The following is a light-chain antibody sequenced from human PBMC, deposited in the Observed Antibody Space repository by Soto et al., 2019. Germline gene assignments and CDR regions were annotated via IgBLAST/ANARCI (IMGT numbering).Light chain of an antibody. Sequence: QPVLTQSPSASASPGASVKLTCTLSSGHSSYAIAWHQQQPEKGPRYLMKVNTDGSHNKGDGIPDRFSGSSSGAERYLTISSLQSEDEADYYCQTWGAGFSVVFGGGTKLTVL. V-gene: IGLV4-69*01. CDR3: QTWGAGFSVV. CDR1: SGHSSYA. J-gene: IGLJ2*01. CDR2: VNTDGSH.